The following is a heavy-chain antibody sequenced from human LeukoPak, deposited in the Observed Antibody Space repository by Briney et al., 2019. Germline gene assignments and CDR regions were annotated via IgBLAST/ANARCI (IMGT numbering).Heavy chain of an antibody. CDR3: ATHYYDSSGYGY. V-gene: IGHV1-69*05. Sequence: ASVKVSCKASGGTFSSYAISWVRQAPGQGLEWMGGIIPVFGTANYAQKFQGRVTITTDESTSTAYMELSSLRSEDTAVYYCATHYYDSSGYGYWGQGTLVTVSS. D-gene: IGHD3-22*01. CDR1: GGTFSSYA. CDR2: IIPVFGTA. J-gene: IGHJ4*02.